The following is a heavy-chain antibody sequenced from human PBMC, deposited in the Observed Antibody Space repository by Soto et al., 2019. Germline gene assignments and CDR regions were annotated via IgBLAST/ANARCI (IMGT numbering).Heavy chain of an antibody. CDR3: ASKLQLHYYYGMDV. CDR2: MNPNSGNT. V-gene: IGHV1-8*01. D-gene: IGHD2-2*01. CDR1: GDTFTSYD. Sequence: ASVKVSCKASGDTFTSYDINWVRQATGQGLEWMGWMNPNSGNTGYAQKFQGRVTMTRNTSISTAYMELSSLRSEDTAVYYCASKLQLHYYYGMDVWGQGTTVTVSS. J-gene: IGHJ6*02.